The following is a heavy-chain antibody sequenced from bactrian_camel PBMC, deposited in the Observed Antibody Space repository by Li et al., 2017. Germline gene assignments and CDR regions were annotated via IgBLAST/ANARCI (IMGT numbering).Heavy chain of an antibody. V-gene: IGHV3S55*01. Sequence: HVQLVESGGGSVQAGGSLRLSCTGVTSDTCGTRWYRQAEGKQREWVSSIGIDGTPTYADSVKGRFTISQDNANGTLYLQMDSLRPEDTAMYYCAAAAGREIPAAQILSAKAYDAWGQGTQVTVS. CDR1: VTSDTCG. J-gene: IGHJ4*01. CDR2: IGIDGTP. CDR3: AAAAGREIPAAQILSAKAYDA. D-gene: IGHD1*01.